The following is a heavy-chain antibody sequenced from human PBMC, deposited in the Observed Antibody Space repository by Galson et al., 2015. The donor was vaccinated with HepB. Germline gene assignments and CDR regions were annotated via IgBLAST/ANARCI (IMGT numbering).Heavy chain of an antibody. J-gene: IGHJ6*03. CDR3: ARETGYCSGGTCWAGVYYMDV. Sequence: SLRLSCAASGFTFSTYSMNWVRQAPGKGLEWLSYISSSSSTIYYADSVKGRFTISRDNAKNSLYLQMNSLRAEDTAVYYCARETGYCSGGTCWAGVYYMDVWGKGTTVTVSS. CDR1: GFTFSTYS. V-gene: IGHV3-48*01. D-gene: IGHD2-15*01. CDR2: ISSSSSTI.